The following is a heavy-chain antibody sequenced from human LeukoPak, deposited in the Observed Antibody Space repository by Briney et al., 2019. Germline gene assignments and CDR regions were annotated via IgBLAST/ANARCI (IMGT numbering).Heavy chain of an antibody. CDR1: EFTFSNYA. V-gene: IGHV3-23*01. CDR2: ISGGGGST. J-gene: IGHJ5*02. CDR3: AKGSGINHFHWIDP. D-gene: IGHD1-14*01. Sequence: PGGSLRLSCAASEFTFSNYAMNWVRQAPGKGLEWVSGISGGGGSTYYADSVKGRFTISRDNSKNTLYLQMDSLRAEDTALYYCAKGSGINHFHWIDPWGQGTLVTV.